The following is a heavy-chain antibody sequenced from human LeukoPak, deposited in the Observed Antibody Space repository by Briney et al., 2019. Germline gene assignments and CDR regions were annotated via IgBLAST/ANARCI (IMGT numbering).Heavy chain of an antibody. CDR2: ISAYNGNT. CDR1: GYTFTSYG. CDR3: ARDRRGGSGSYRRFDY. V-gene: IGHV1-18*01. Sequence: ASVKVSCKASGYTFTSYGISWVRQAPGQGLEWMGWISAYNGNTNYAQKLQGRVTMTTDTSTSTAYMELRSVRSDDTAVYYCARDRRGGSGSYRRFDYWGQGTLVTVSS. D-gene: IGHD3-10*01. J-gene: IGHJ4*02.